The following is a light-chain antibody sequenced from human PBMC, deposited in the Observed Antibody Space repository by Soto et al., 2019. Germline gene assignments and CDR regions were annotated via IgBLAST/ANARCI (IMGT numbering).Light chain of an antibody. J-gene: IGLJ3*02. CDR1: SSDVGGYNY. Sequence: QSALTQPASVSGSPGQSITISCTGTSSDVGGYNYVSWYQQHPGKAPKLMIYDVSNWPSGVSNRFSGSKSGNTASLTISGLQAEDEADYYCSSYTSSSTVWVFGGGTKVTVL. CDR2: DVS. CDR3: SSYTSSSTVWV. V-gene: IGLV2-14*01.